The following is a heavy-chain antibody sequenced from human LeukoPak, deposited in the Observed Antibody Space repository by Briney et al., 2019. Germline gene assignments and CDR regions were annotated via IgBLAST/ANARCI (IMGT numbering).Heavy chain of an antibody. CDR3: ARAGSKGSADY. CDR2: ISGSGGST. J-gene: IGHJ4*02. CDR1: GFTFSSYA. Sequence: PGGSLRLSCAASGFTFSSYAMSWVRQAPGKGLEWVSAISGSGGSTYYADSVKGRFTISRDNAKNSLYVQLNSLRAEDTAVYYCARAGSKGSADYWGQGTLVTVSS. D-gene: IGHD1-26*01. V-gene: IGHV3-23*01.